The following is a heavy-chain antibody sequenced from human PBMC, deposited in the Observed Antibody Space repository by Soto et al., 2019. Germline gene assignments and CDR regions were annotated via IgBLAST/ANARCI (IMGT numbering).Heavy chain of an antibody. V-gene: IGHV2-5*01. D-gene: IGHD3-3*01. J-gene: IGHJ5*02. CDR3: ARYDFWSGYLWFDP. Sequence: SAPTLVNPTQTLTLTCTFSGFSRSTSGVGVGWIRQPPGKALEWLALIYWNDDKRYSPSLKSRLTITKDTSKNQVVLTMTHMDPVDTATSYCARYDFWSGYLWFDPWGQGTLVTVSS. CDR1: GFSRSTSGVG. CDR2: IYWNDDK.